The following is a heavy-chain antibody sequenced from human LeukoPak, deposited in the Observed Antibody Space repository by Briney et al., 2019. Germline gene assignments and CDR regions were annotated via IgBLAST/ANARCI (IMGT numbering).Heavy chain of an antibody. V-gene: IGHV3-11*04. Sequence: GGSLRLSCAASGFTFSDYYMSWIRHAPGKGLEWVSYISSSGSTIYYADSVKGRFTISRDNAKNSLYLQMNSLRAEDTAVYYCARDRPPIPYYDFWSGSPHDAFDIWGQGTMVTVSS. CDR1: GFTFSDYY. CDR3: ARDRPPIPYYDFWSGSPHDAFDI. J-gene: IGHJ3*02. CDR2: ISSSGSTI. D-gene: IGHD3-3*01.